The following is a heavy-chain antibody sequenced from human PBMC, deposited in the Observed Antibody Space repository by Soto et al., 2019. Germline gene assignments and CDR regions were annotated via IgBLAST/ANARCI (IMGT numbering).Heavy chain of an antibody. CDR2: ISGSGGST. J-gene: IGHJ4*02. D-gene: IGHD4-4*01. Sequence: WWSLRLSCAASVFTFSSYAMSWVRQAPGKGLEWVSAISGSGGSTYYADSVKGRFTISRDNSKNTLYLQMNSLRAEDTAVYYCAKDQSTGGNSDEFDYWGQGPLVTVSS. V-gene: IGHV3-23*01. CDR3: AKDQSTGGNSDEFDY. CDR1: VFTFSSYA.